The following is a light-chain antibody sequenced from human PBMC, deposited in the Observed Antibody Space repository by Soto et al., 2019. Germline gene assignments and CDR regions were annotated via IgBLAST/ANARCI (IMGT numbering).Light chain of an antibody. Sequence: EIVMTPSPATMSVSAGERVTLYCRASQSVSSTLAWYQQKPGHAPRLIIYGASTRATGIPARFSGSWSGTDLPLTISSLQAEDFDAYYCQQYNNWPPLTYGGRNKGEIK. J-gene: IGKJ4*01. V-gene: IGKV3D-15*01. CDR1: QSVSST. CDR3: QQYNNWPPLT. CDR2: GAS.